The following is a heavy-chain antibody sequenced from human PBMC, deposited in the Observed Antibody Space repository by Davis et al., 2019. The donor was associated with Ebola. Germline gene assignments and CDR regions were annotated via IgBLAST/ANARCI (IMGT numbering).Heavy chain of an antibody. D-gene: IGHD1-26*01. V-gene: IGHV3-49*04. Sequence: GESLKISCTASGFNFGEYALTWVRQTPRKGLEWVGFIRNKAYGGTTEYAASVKGRFTISRDDSGNIAYLQMNSLKIEDTAVYYCARESGGGIDYWGQGTLVTVSS. CDR2: IRNKAYGGTT. J-gene: IGHJ4*02. CDR3: ARESGGGIDY. CDR1: GFNFGEYA.